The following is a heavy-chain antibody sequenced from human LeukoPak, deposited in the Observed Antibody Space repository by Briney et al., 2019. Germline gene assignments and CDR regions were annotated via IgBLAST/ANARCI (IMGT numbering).Heavy chain of an antibody. D-gene: IGHD3-10*01. CDR2: IREDGLDT. CDR3: ARDLVAGSGSLGY. CDR1: GFSFSDYW. Sequence: GSLILSCVASGFSFSDYWMHWVRGAPGKGLVWISRIREDGLDTNYADSVKGRFTISRDNAKDTLYLQMNSLRDDDTAVYYCARDLVAGSGSLGYWGRGTLVAVSS. J-gene: IGHJ4*02. V-gene: IGHV3-74*01.